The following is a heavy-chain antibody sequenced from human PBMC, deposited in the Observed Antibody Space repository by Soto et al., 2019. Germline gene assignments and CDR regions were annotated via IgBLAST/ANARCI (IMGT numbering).Heavy chain of an antibody. J-gene: IGHJ3*02. CDR3: TRGAPFDI. Sequence: GGSLRLSCAASGFTFTTYWMHWVRQAPGKGLVWVSRINSDGSRTNYADSVKGRFTISRDNARNTLYVQMNSLRADDTAVYFCTRGAPFDIWGQGTMVTVSS. V-gene: IGHV3-74*01. CDR2: INSDGSRT. CDR1: GFTFTTYW.